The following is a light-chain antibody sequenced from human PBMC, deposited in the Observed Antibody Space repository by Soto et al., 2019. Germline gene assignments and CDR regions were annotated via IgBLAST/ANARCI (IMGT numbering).Light chain of an antibody. Sequence: TQPPYPSGSPGQSVTISCTGTSSDVGGYNYVSWYQQYPGRAPKLMIYEVTKRPSGVPDRFSGSKSGNTASLAVSGLQAEDEADYYCSSYAASDNFYFVFGGGTKVTVL. J-gene: IGLJ3*02. CDR3: SSYAASDNFYFV. CDR2: EVT. V-gene: IGLV2-8*01. CDR1: SSDVGGYNY.